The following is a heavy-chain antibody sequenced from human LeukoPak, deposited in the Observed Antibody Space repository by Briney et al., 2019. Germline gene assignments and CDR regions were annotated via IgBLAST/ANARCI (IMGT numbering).Heavy chain of an antibody. V-gene: IGHV1-69*04. J-gene: IGHJ3*02. Sequence: GASVKVSCKASGGTFSSYAISWVRQAPGQGLEWMGRIIPILGIANYAQKFQGRVTITADKSTSTAYMELSSLRSEDTAVYYCARDVRDSSVAFDIWGQGTMVTVSS. CDR2: IIPILGIA. D-gene: IGHD3-22*01. CDR3: ARDVRDSSVAFDI. CDR1: GGTFSSYA.